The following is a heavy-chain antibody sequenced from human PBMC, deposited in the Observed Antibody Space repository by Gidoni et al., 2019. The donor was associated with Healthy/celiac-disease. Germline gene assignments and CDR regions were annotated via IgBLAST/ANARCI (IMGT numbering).Heavy chain of an antibody. CDR2: IKSKNDGGTT. V-gene: IGHV3-15*01. J-gene: IGHJ4*02. Sequence: EVQLVESGGGLAKPGGYLRLSCAASGFTFSNAWLSWVRPASGKGLEWVGRIKSKNDGGTTDYAAPVKGRFTISRDDAKNTLYLQMNSLNTEDTAVYYCTTPYYYDSSGYYPTFDYWGQGTLVTVSS. CDR3: TTPYYYDSSGYYPTFDY. CDR1: GFTFSNAW. D-gene: IGHD3-22*01.